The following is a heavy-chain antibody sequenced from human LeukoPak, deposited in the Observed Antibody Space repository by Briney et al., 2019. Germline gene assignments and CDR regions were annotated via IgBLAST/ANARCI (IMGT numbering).Heavy chain of an antibody. CDR3: ARDTPRDYDFWSGYYYYYYGMDV. J-gene: IGHJ6*02. Sequence: PGGSLRLSCAVSGFTFSSSWMHWVRHAPGKGLVWVSHIKTDGSTTAYADSVKGRFTISRDNAKNSLYLQMNSLRAEDTAVYYCARDTPRDYDFWSGYYYYYYGMDVWGQGTTVTVSS. D-gene: IGHD3-3*01. CDR2: IKTDGSTT. V-gene: IGHV3-74*01. CDR1: GFTFSSSW.